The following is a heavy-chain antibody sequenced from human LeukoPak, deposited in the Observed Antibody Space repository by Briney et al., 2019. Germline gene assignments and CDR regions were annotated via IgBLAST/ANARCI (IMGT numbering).Heavy chain of an antibody. V-gene: IGHV3-23*01. CDR1: GFTFGSYW. CDR2: ISGGGGST. J-gene: IGHJ4*02. Sequence: GGSLISCVASGFTFGSYWMHWVRQAPGQGPVWVSVISGGGGSTYCADSVKGRFTISRDNSKNTLYLQPNSLRAEDTAIYYCAKDQTSIVVLTALDYWGQGTLVTVSS. D-gene: IGHD2-21*02. CDR3: AKDQTSIVVLTALDY.